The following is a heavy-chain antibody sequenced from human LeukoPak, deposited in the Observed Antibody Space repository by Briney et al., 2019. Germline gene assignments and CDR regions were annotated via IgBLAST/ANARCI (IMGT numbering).Heavy chain of an antibody. V-gene: IGHV1-18*04. D-gene: IGHD4-17*01. Sequence: GASVKVSCKASGYTFTSYYMHWVRQAPGQGLEWMGWISAYNGNTNYAQKLQGRVTMTTDTSTSTAYMELRSLRSDDTAVYYCARVRFSYGMDVWGQGTTVTVSS. CDR2: ISAYNGNT. CDR1: GYTFTSYY. J-gene: IGHJ6*02. CDR3: ARVRFSYGMDV.